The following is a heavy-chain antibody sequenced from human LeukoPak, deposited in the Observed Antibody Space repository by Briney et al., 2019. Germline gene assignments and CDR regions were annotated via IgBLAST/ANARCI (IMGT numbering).Heavy chain of an antibody. CDR2: IYTSGST. CDR1: GGSITRGSYY. J-gene: IGHJ4*02. CDR3: ARDREIITMVRGVITYFDY. Sequence: SETLSLTCAVSGGSITRGSYYWTWIRQPAGKALEWIGRIYTSGSTNYNPSLKSRVTISVDTSKNQFSLKLSSVTAADTAVYYCARDREIITMVRGVITYFDYWGQGTLVTVSS. D-gene: IGHD3-10*01. V-gene: IGHV4-61*02.